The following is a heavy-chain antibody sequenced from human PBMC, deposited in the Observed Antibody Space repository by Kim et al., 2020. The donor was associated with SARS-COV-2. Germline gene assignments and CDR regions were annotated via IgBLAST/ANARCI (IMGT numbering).Heavy chain of an antibody. Sequence: GESLKISCRGSGYSFTTYWIAWLRQTPGKGLEWMGIIYPGDSDTRYSPSFQGQVTISADKSMTSAFLHWSSLKASDTAIYYCARAPTGISNSYNYFDLWG. D-gene: IGHD7-27*01. CDR2: IYPGDSDT. CDR1: GYSFTTYW. CDR3: ARAPTGISNSYNYFDL. J-gene: IGHJ4*01. V-gene: IGHV5-51*01.